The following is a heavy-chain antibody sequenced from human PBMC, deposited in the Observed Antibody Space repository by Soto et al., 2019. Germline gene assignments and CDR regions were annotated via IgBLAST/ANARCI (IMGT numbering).Heavy chain of an antibody. CDR2: IYSGGST. CDR3: ARDVVRGMDV. D-gene: IGHD2-21*01. V-gene: IGHV3-66*01. J-gene: IGHJ6*02. Sequence: PGGSLRLSCAASGFTVSSNYMSWVRQAPGKGLEWVSVIYSGGSTCYADSVKGRFTISRDNSKNTLYLQMNSLRAEDAAVYYCARDVVRGMDVWGQGTTVTVSS. CDR1: GFTVSSNY.